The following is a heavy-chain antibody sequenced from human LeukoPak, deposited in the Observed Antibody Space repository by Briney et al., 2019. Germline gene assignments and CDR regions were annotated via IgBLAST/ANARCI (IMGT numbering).Heavy chain of an antibody. CDR3: TRRSKDDSSGYYDR. Sequence: GGSLRLSCAASGFTFSGSAMHWVRQASGKGLEWVGRIRSKANNYATAYAASVKGRFTISRDDSKNTAYLQMNSLKTEDTAVYYCTRRSKDDSSGYYDRWGQGTLVTVSS. CDR1: GFTFSGSA. CDR2: IRSKANNYAT. J-gene: IGHJ5*02. D-gene: IGHD3-22*01. V-gene: IGHV3-73*01.